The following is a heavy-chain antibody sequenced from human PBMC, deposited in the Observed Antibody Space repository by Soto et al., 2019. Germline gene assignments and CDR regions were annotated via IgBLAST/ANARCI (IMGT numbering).Heavy chain of an antibody. V-gene: IGHV5-51*01. CDR3: ARHTGIAVAGHYYYHYMEV. J-gene: IGHJ6*03. CDR2: IYPGDSDT. Sequence: LRISWNGSGYSCIGFCSGWVIKITGKGLEWMGIIYPGDSDTRYSPSFQGQVTISADKSISTAYLQWSSLKASDTAMYYCARHTGIAVAGHYYYHYMEVWGKGTTVTISS. D-gene: IGHD6-19*01. CDR1: GYSCIGFC.